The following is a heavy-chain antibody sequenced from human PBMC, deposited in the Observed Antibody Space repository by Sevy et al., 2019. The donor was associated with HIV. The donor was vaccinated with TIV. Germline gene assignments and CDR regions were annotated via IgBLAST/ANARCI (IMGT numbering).Heavy chain of an antibody. CDR2: IKRKTDGGIK. V-gene: IGHV3-15*07. Sequence: GGSLRLSCAASGFTFSNAWMNWVRQAPGKGLEWVGRIKRKTDGGIKDYAAPVKGRFTISRADYKSKLYLQMKSLNPGDAAIYYCNSAGLGCSWAFDIWGRGTMVTVSS. D-gene: IGHD3-16*01. CDR1: GFTFSNAW. J-gene: IGHJ3*02. CDR3: NSAGLGCSWAFDI.